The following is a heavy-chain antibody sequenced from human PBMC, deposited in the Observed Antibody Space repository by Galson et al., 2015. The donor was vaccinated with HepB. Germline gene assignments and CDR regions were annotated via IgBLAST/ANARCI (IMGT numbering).Heavy chain of an antibody. D-gene: IGHD4-23*01. V-gene: IGHV1-2*02. CDR1: GYTFTGYY. CDR3: ARSAVVTSAGFDY. Sequence: SVKVSCKASGYTFTGYYMHWVRQAPGQGLEWMGWINPNSGGTNYAQKFQGRVTMTRDTSISTAYMELSRLRSDDTAVYYCARSAVVTSAGFDYWGQGTLVTVSS. CDR2: INPNSGGT. J-gene: IGHJ4*02.